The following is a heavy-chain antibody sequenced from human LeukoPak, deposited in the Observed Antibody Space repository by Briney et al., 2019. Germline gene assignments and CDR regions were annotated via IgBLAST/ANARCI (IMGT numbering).Heavy chain of an antibody. Sequence: SETLSLTCSVSGASISSHYWSWIRQPPGKGLEWIGYIHYSGSTNCNPSLKSRVTISVDTSKNQFSLNLSSVTAADTAVYYCARGGGYSGYDFGYWGQGTLVTVSS. CDR1: GASISSHY. D-gene: IGHD5-12*01. CDR2: IHYSGST. J-gene: IGHJ4*02. V-gene: IGHV4-59*11. CDR3: ARGGGYSGYDFGY.